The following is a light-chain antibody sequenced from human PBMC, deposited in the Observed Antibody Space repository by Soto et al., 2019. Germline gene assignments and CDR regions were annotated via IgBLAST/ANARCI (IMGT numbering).Light chain of an antibody. CDR1: QSVSSN. J-gene: IGKJ4*01. CDR3: RQYNNWPLT. Sequence: EIVMTQSPATLSVSPGERATLSCRASQSVSSNLAWYQQKPGQAPRLLLYGASTRATGIPARFSGSGSGTEFTLTISSLQSEDFAVYYCRQYNNWPLTFGGGTKVDI. CDR2: GAS. V-gene: IGKV3-15*01.